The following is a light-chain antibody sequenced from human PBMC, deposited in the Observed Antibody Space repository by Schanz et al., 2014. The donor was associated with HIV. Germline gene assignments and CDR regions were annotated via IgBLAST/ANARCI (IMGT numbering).Light chain of an antibody. CDR3: CSYSPPPTNVV. J-gene: IGLJ2*01. CDR2: DVT. CDR1: SSEKGRYNT. Sequence: QSALTQPASVSGSPGQSIRKERKGNSSEKGRYNTLPWYQQHPGKAPKLMIYDVTNRPSGVSNRFSGSKSGNTASLTISGLQAEDEADYYCCSYSPPPTNVVFGGGTKLTVL. V-gene: IGLV2-14*03.